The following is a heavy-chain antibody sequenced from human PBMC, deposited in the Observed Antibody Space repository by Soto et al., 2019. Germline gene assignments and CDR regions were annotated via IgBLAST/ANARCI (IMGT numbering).Heavy chain of an antibody. Sequence: ASVKVSCKASGYTFTSYYMHWVRQAPGQGLEWMGWISAYNGNTNYAQKLQGRVTMTTDTSTSTAYMELRSLRSDDTAVYYCARVGIAARLVYYYYMDVWGKGTTVTVSS. CDR2: ISAYNGNT. CDR3: ARVGIAARLVYYYYMDV. D-gene: IGHD6-6*01. J-gene: IGHJ6*03. V-gene: IGHV1-18*04. CDR1: GYTFTSYY.